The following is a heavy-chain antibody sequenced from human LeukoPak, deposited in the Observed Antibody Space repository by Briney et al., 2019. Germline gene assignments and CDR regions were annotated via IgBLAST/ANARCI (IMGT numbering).Heavy chain of an antibody. D-gene: IGHD2-2*01. V-gene: IGHV3-48*01. J-gene: IGHJ4*02. Sequence: GGSLRLSCEAPGFTFSSYSMNWVRQAPGKGLEWVSYISSSSSTIYYADSVKGRFTISRDNAKNSLYLQMNSLRAEDTAVYYCASIGYCSSTSCYDYDYWGQGTLVTVSS. CDR1: GFTFSSYS. CDR3: ASIGYCSSTSCYDYDY. CDR2: ISSSSSTI.